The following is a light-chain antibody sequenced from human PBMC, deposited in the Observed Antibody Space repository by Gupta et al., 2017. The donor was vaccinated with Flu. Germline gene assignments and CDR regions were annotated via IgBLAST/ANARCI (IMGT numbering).Light chain of an antibody. V-gene: IGKV1-5*03. CDR3: QQYSSYST. J-gene: IGKJ1*01. Sequence: DIQMTQSPSPLSASVGDSVTITCRASQSITSWLAWYQQKPGKAPKLLIYQASTLGSGVPSRFSGSGSGTEFTLTIASRQPDDFATYYCQQYSSYSTFGQGTKVE. CDR1: QSITSW. CDR2: QAS.